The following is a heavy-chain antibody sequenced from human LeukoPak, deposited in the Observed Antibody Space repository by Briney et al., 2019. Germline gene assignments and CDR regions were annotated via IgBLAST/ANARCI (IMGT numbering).Heavy chain of an antibody. D-gene: IGHD6-19*01. J-gene: IGHJ4*02. CDR3: AKTFIAVANPIDY. V-gene: IGHV3-23*01. CDR1: GFTLSSYA. CDR2: ISGGGTST. Sequence: GGSLRLSCAASGFTLSSYAMSLVRQAPGKGLEWVSVISGGGTSTYYADSVKGRFTISKDNSRNTLYLQMNSLRAEDTAVYYCAKTFIAVANPIDYWGQGTLVTVSS.